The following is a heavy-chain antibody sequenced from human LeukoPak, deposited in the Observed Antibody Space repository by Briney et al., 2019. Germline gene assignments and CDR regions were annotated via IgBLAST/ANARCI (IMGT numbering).Heavy chain of an antibody. CDR1: VGTFSSYA. V-gene: IGHV1-69*01. Sequence: SVKLSCKASVGTFSSYAISWVRQAPGQGVEWMGGNIPISSTANYAQKLQGRVTITADESTSTAYMELSSPRSEDKAVYYCARGADLPYYMDVWGKGTTVTVSS. CDR2: NIPISSTA. CDR3: ARGADLPYYMDV. J-gene: IGHJ6*03.